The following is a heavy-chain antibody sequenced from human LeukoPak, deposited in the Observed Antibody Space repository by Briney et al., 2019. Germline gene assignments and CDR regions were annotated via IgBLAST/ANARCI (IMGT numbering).Heavy chain of an antibody. Sequence: GGSLRLSCAASAFTFSNYAMAWVRQAPGKGLEWVSAISGTADSTHYADSVRGRFTISRDNSKNTVYLQMNSLRAEDTAVYYCAKDNEEATTSDYWGQGTLVTVSS. CDR2: ISGTADST. D-gene: IGHD5-12*01. J-gene: IGHJ4*02. CDR3: AKDNEEATTSDY. CDR1: AFTFSNYA. V-gene: IGHV3-23*01.